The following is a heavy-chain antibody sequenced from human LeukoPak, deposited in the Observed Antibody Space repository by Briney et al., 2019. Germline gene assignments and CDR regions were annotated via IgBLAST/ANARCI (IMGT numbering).Heavy chain of an antibody. D-gene: IGHD3-3*01. J-gene: IGHJ6*02. CDR3: AKAYYDFWSGYFYPEINYGMDV. V-gene: IGHV3-30*18. CDR1: GFTFSSYG. CDR2: ISYDGSNK. Sequence: PGGSLRLSCAASGFTFSSYGMHWVRQAPGKGLEWVAVISYDGSNKYYADSVKGRFTISRDNSKNTLYLQMNSLRAEDTAVYYCAKAYYDFWSGYFYPEINYGMDVWGQGTTVTVSS.